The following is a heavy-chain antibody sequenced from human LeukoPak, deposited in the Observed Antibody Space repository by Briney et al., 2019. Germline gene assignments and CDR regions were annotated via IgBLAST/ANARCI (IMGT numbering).Heavy chain of an antibody. Sequence: GGSLRLSCAASGFSFNAYEMNWVRQAPGKGLEWISYVASSGTTKYYADSVQGRFTISRDNAKNSLYLQMNSLRVEDTAVYYCARGGWHYVFNYWGQGTLVTVSS. D-gene: IGHD6-19*01. V-gene: IGHV3-48*03. J-gene: IGHJ4*02. CDR3: ARGGWHYVFNY. CDR1: GFSFNAYE. CDR2: VASSGTTK.